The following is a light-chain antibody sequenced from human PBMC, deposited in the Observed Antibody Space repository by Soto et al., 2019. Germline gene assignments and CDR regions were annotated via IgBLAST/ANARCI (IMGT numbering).Light chain of an antibody. CDR2: GAS. Sequence: EIVMTQSPATLSVSPGERATLSCRASQSVSSNLAWYQQKPGQAPRLLIYGASTRATGIPARFSGSGSGTEFTLTISSVQSDDFVVYYCQLYNNWWTFGQGTKVEIK. V-gene: IGKV3-15*01. CDR3: QLYNNWWT. J-gene: IGKJ1*01. CDR1: QSVSSN.